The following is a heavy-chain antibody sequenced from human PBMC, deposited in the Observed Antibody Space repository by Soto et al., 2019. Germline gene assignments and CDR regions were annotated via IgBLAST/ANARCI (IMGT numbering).Heavy chain of an antibody. D-gene: IGHD7-27*01. CDR3: ARKILGSTTRPDYWYFDL. J-gene: IGHJ2*01. Sequence: VQLLESGGGLVQPGGSLRLSCAGSGFTFINYAMNWVRQAPGKGLEWVSSISGGGDAAFFGDSVRGRFTISRDHSKNTVTLQMNSLGVGDTAVYYCARKILGSTTRPDYWYFDLWGRGTLVTVSS. CDR2: ISGGGDAA. CDR1: GFTFINYA. V-gene: IGHV3-23*01.